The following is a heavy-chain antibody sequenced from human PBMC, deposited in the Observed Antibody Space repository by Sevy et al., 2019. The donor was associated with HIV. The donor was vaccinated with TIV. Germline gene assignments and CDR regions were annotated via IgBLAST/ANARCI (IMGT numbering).Heavy chain of an antibody. D-gene: IGHD6-19*01. J-gene: IGHJ4*02. CDR2: ISYDGSNK. CDR1: GFTFSSYG. V-gene: IGHV3-30*18. CDR3: AKEGIAVAGTRVRGFDY. Sequence: GGSLRLSCAASGFTFSSYGMHWVRQAPGKGLEWVAVISYDGSNKYYADSVKVRFTISRDNSKNTLYLQMNSLRAEDTAVYYCAKEGIAVAGTRVRGFDYWGQGTLVTVSS.